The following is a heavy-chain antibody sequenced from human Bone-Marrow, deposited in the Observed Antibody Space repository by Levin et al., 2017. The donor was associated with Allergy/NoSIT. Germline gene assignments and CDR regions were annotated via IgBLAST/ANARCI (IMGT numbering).Heavy chain of an antibody. V-gene: IGHV3-21*01. Sequence: GESLKISCAVSGLTFSSYSMHWVRQAPGKGLEWVSIISSTSNIIFYADSMKGRSTISRDNARNSLYLQMNSLRAEDTALYYCATVGTSSTVMDSFDYWGQGTLVTVSS. J-gene: IGHJ4*02. CDR2: ISSTSNII. D-gene: IGHD5-18*01. CDR3: ATVGTSSTVMDSFDY. CDR1: GLTFSSYS.